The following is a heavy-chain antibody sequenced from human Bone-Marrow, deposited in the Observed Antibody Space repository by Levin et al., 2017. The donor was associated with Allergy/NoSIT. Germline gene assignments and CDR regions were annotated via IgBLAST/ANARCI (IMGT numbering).Heavy chain of an antibody. Sequence: HSQTLSLPCTVSGDSISSGGYYWSWIRQHPGKGLEWIGYIYHSGSTYYNPSLKGRVTILVDTSKNEFSLKLSSVTAADTAVFYCARGEYSYGSGSYYLDYWGQGTLVTVSS. D-gene: IGHD3-10*01. V-gene: IGHV4-31*03. CDR3: ARGEYSYGSGSYYLDY. J-gene: IGHJ4*02. CDR2: IYHSGST. CDR1: GDSISSGGYY.